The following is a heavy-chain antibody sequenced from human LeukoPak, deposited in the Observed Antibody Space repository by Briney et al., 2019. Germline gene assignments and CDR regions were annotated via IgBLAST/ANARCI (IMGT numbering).Heavy chain of an antibody. CDR1: GYSISSGYY. V-gene: IGHV4-38-2*02. Sequence: SETLSLTCTVSGYSISSGYYWGWIRQPPGKGLEWIGSIYHSGSTYCNPSLKSRVTISVDTSKNQFSLKLSSVTAADTAVYYCARPLYYYDSSGRNDAFDIWGQGTMVTVSS. D-gene: IGHD3-22*01. CDR2: IYHSGST. J-gene: IGHJ3*02. CDR3: ARPLYYYDSSGRNDAFDI.